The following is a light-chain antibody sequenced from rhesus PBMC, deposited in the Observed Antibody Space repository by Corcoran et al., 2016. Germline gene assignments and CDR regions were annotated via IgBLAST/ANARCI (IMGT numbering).Light chain of an antibody. CDR3: QQHDSYPPT. CDR1: QGIRNY. CDR2: SAS. Sequence: DIQMTQSPSSLSASVGDTVTITCRASQGIRNYLAWYKQKPGKPPNSLIFSASILESGVPPRLRRSGSVKEFTLTISKLQPEDFSTYYCQQHDSYPPTFGQGTKVEIK. J-gene: IGKJ1*01. V-gene: IGKV1S14*01.